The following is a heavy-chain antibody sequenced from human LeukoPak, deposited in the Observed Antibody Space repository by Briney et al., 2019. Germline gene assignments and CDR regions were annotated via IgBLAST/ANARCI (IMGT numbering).Heavy chain of an antibody. Sequence: GGSLRLSCVASGFTISSHGMFWVRQAPGKGLEWLAHIRFDGSIRHYGDSVKGRFTISRDDSKNTVNLQMNSLRVEDTALYYCAKGLAVQNYCMDVWGKGTTVIVSS. D-gene: IGHD1-1*01. CDR1: GFTISSHG. CDR2: IRFDGSIR. V-gene: IGHV3-30*02. J-gene: IGHJ6*03. CDR3: AKGLAVQNYCMDV.